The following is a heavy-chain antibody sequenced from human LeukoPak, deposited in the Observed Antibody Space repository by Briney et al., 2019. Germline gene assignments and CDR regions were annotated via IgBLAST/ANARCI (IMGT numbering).Heavy chain of an antibody. D-gene: IGHD2-15*01. CDR2: INPNSGGT. Sequence: ASVKVSCKASGYTFTGYYMHWVRQAPGQGLEWMGWINPNSGGTNYAQKFQGRVTMTRDTSISTAYKELSSLRSEDTAVYYCARYSTYYFDYWGQGTLVTVSS. V-gene: IGHV1-2*02. CDR3: ARYSTYYFDY. CDR1: GYTFTGYY. J-gene: IGHJ4*02.